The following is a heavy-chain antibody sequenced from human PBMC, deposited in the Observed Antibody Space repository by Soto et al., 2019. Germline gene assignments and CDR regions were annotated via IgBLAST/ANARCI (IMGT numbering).Heavy chain of an antibody. D-gene: IGHD6-19*01. CDR3: ARDRGGSGWPTFDS. CDR1: GFTFSAYT. Sequence: EVQLVESGGDLVQPGGSLRLSCAASGFTFSAYTMNWVRQAPGKGLEWVSNIRKSTGATYYADSVKGRFTISRDSGKNSLYLQMDSLGAEDTAVYYCARDRGGSGWPTFDSWGQGTLVTVSS. V-gene: IGHV3-48*01. J-gene: IGHJ4*02. CDR2: IRKSTGAT.